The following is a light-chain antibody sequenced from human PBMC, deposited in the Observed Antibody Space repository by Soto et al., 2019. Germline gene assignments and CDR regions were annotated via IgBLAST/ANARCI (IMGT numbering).Light chain of an antibody. CDR1: SSDIGADYK. J-gene: IGLJ3*02. CDR3: QLYDINVRGWV. V-gene: IGLV1-40*01. Sequence: QSVLTQPPSVSGAPGRRVTISCTGSSSDIGADYKVHWYQQLPGTAPKLLIYDNSDRPSGVPDRFSGSRSDTSASLAITGLQAEDEADYYCQLYDINVRGWVFGGGTKLTVL. CDR2: DNS.